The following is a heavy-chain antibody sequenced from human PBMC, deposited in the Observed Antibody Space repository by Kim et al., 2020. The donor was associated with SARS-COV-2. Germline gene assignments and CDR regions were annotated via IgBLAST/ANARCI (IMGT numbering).Heavy chain of an antibody. J-gene: IGHJ5*02. Sequence: GGSLRLSCAASGFTFSTYWMSWVRQAPGKGLEWVANIKQDGSEEYYVDSVKGRFTISRDNAKKSLYLQMNSLRAEDTAVYYCVRDRRNGDYWRDWFDPWGQGTLVTVSS. V-gene: IGHV3-7*01. CDR3: VRDRRNGDYWRDWFDP. CDR1: GFTFSTYW. CDR2: IKQDGSEE. D-gene: IGHD4-17*01.